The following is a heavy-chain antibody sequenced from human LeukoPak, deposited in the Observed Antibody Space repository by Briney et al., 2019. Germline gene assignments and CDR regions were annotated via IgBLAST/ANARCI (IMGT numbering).Heavy chain of an antibody. V-gene: IGHV4-38-2*01. CDR1: GYSIGSGYY. CDR2: IYHSGST. J-gene: IGHJ5*02. CDR3: ARRLPIFGGRGWFDP. D-gene: IGHD3-10*01. Sequence: SETLSLTCAVSGYSIGSGYYWGWIRQPPGKGLEWIGSIYHSGSTYYNPSLKSRVTISVDTSKNQFSLKLSSVTAADTAVYYCARRLPIFGGRGWFDPWGQGTLVTVSS.